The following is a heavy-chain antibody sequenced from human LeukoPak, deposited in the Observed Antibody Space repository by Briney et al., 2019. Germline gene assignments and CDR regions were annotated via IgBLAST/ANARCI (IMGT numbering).Heavy chain of an antibody. D-gene: IGHD3-3*01. CDR2: ISYDGSNK. CDR3: AKDGASLRFLEWSQGNDAFDI. V-gene: IGHV3-30-3*01. Sequence: GRSLRLSCAASGFTFSSYAMHWVRQAPGKGLEWVAVISYDGSNKYYADSVKGRFTISRDNSKNTLYLQMNSLRAEDTAVYYCAKDGASLRFLEWSQGNDAFDIWGQGTMVTVSS. CDR1: GFTFSSYA. J-gene: IGHJ3*02.